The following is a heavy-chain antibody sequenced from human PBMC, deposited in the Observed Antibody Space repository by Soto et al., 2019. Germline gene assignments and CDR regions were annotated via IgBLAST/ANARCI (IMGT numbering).Heavy chain of an antibody. CDR2: ISAYNGNT. Sequence: SVKVSCKASGYTFTSYGISWARQAPGQGLEWMGWISAYNGNTNYAQKRQGRVTMTTDTSTSTAYMELRSLRSDDTAVYYCVSSSIAAGLKHWGQGTLVTVSS. CDR1: GYTFTSYG. CDR3: VSSSIAAGLKH. V-gene: IGHV1-18*01. D-gene: IGHD6-6*01. J-gene: IGHJ4*02.